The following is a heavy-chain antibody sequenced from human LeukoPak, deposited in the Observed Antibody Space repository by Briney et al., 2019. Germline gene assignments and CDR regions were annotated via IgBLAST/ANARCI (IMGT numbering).Heavy chain of an antibody. J-gene: IGHJ6*03. CDR2: IYTSRST. Sequence: SETLSLTCTVSGGSISSYYWSWIRQSAGKGLEWIGRIYTSRSTNYNPSLKSRVTMSVDTSKNQFSLKLSSVTAADTAVYYCAKDWDDYDFWSGYSIPMGVWGKGTTVTVSS. V-gene: IGHV4-4*07. D-gene: IGHD3-3*01. CDR3: AKDWDDYDFWSGYSIPMGV. CDR1: GGSISSYY.